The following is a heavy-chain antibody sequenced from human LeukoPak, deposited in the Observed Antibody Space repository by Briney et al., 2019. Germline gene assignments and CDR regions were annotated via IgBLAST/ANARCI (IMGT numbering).Heavy chain of an antibody. D-gene: IGHD4-17*01. V-gene: IGHV3-48*04. CDR3: ASNTYGDYVSFDY. CDR2: MSSSGNVK. J-gene: IGHJ4*02. CDR1: GFTFSSYW. Sequence: GGSLRLSCAASGFTFSSYWMHWVRQPPGKGLEWVSYMSSSGNVKYYADSVKGRFTISRDNAKNSLYLQMNSLRAEDTAVYYCASNTYGDYVSFDYWGQGTLVIVSS.